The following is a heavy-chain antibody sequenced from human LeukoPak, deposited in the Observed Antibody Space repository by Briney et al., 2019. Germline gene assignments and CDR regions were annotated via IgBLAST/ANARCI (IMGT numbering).Heavy chain of an antibody. D-gene: IGHD6-19*01. CDR1: GYTFTSHY. Sequence: ASVKVPCKASGYTFTSHYMHWVRQAPGQGLEWMGIINPSGGSTSYAQKFQGRVTMTRDMSTSTVYMELSSLRSEDTAVYYCARDPEYSSGWYWFDPWGQGTLVTVSS. J-gene: IGHJ5*02. V-gene: IGHV1-46*01. CDR3: ARDPEYSSGWYWFDP. CDR2: INPSGGST.